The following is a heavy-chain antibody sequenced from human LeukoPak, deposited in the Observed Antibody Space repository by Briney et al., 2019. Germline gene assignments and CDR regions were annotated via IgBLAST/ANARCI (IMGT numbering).Heavy chain of an antibody. V-gene: IGHV3-21*01. D-gene: IGHD3-22*01. J-gene: IGHJ4*02. Sequence: GGSLRLSCAASGFTFSSYSMNWVRQAPGKGLEWVSSISSSSSYIYYADSVKGRFTISRDNAKNSLYLQMNSLRAEDTAVYYCARGTGDYYDSSGYCDYWGQGTLVTVSS. CDR3: ARGTGDYYDSSGYCDY. CDR2: ISSSSSYI. CDR1: GFTFSSYS.